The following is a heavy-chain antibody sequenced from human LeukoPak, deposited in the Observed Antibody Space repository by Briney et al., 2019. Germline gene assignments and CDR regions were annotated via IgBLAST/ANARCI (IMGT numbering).Heavy chain of an antibody. D-gene: IGHD1-26*01. CDR2: INWNGGST. J-gene: IGHJ3*02. CDR1: GFTFDDYG. CDR3: AKGGYYDLDAFDI. Sequence: PGGSLRLSCAASGFTFDDYGMSWVRQAPGKGLEWVSSINWNGGSTGYADSVKGRFTISRDNAKNSLYLQMNSLRAEDTALYYCAKGGYYDLDAFDIWGQGTMVTVSS. V-gene: IGHV3-20*04.